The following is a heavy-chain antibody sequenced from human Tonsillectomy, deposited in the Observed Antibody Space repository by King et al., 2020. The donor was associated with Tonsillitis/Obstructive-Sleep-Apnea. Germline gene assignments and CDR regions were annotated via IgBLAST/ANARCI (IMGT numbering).Heavy chain of an antibody. CDR2: IYPGDSDT. Sequence: QLVQSGAEVKKPGESLKISCKGSGYSFTSYWIGWVRQMPGKGLEWMGIIYPGDSDTRYSPSFQGQVTISXDKCISTSYLQWSNLKASDTAMYYCARQSTSVVCYTGDYRGQGTLDTVSS. V-gene: IGHV5-51*01. J-gene: IGHJ4*02. CDR3: ARQSTSVVCYTGDY. CDR1: GYSFTSYW. D-gene: IGHD2-8*01.